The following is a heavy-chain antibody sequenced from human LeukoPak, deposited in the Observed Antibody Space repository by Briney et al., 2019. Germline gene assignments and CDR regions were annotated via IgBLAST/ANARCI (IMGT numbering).Heavy chain of an antibody. CDR2: INPSGGST. CDR1: GYTFTSYY. CDR3: ARDYYGSSGSMRYFDL. J-gene: IGHJ5*02. Sequence: GASVKVSCKASGYTFTSYYMHWVRQAPGQGLEWMGIINPSGGSTSYAQKFQGRVTMTRDTSTSTVYMELSSLRSEDTAVYYCARDYYGSSGSMRYFDLWGQGTLVTVSS. V-gene: IGHV1-46*01. D-gene: IGHD3-22*01.